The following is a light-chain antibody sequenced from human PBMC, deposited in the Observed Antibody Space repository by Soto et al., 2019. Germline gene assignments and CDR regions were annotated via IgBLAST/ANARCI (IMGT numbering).Light chain of an antibody. CDR1: QSVIYSSNNKNY. V-gene: IGKV4-1*01. CDR3: QQYYSTPLFT. Sequence: DIVMTQSPDSLAVSLGERATINCKYRQSVIYSSNNKNYLAWYQQKPGQPPKLLIYWASTRESGVTDRFSGSGSGTDFTLTISSLQAEDVAFYYCQQYYSTPLFTCGPGTKVDIK. J-gene: IGKJ3*01. CDR2: WAS.